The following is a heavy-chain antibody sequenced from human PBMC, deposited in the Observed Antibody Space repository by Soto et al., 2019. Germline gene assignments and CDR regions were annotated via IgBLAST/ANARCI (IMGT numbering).Heavy chain of an antibody. CDR2: IIPIFGTA. D-gene: IGHD3-22*01. CDR1: GGTFSSYA. J-gene: IGHJ6*02. V-gene: IGHV1-69*13. CDR3: ARSKSGYYYDSSGYSSPYGMDV. Sequence: VASVKVSCKASGGTFSSYAISWVRQAPGQGLEWMGGIIPIFGTANYAQKFQGRVTITADESTSTAYMELSSLRSEDTAVYYCARSKSGYYYDSSGYSSPYGMDVWGQGTTVTVSS.